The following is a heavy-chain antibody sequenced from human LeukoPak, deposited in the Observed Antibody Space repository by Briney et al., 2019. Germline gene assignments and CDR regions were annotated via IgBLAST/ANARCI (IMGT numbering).Heavy chain of an antibody. CDR3: ARGVVGAGEY. J-gene: IGHJ4*02. CDR2: VWHSGST. V-gene: IGHV4-4*02. Sequence: PSGTLSLTCAVSGGSISSSNWWSWVRQHPGKGLEWIGEVWHSGSTNYNPSLKSRVTMSVDKSKNQFSLKLSSVTAADTAVYYCARGVVGAGEYWGQGTLVTVSS. D-gene: IGHD1-26*01. CDR1: GGSISSSNW.